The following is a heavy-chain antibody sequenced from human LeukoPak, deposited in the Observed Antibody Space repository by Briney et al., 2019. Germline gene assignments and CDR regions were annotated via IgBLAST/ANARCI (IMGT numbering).Heavy chain of an antibody. D-gene: IGHD5-18*01. J-gene: IGHJ4*02. Sequence: GESLKIPCKGSGYSFPNYWIGWVRQMPGKGLEGIGSVYPATSDTTYSPSFQGQVTISADKSSSTAYLQWSSLKASDTAIYYCARPKTLGGYNYEFEFWGQGTLVTVSS. CDR2: VYPATSDT. V-gene: IGHV5-51*01. CDR3: ARPKTLGGYNYEFEF. CDR1: GYSFPNYW.